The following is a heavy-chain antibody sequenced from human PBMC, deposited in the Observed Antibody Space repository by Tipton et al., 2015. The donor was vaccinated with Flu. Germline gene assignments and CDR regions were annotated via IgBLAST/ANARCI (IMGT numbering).Heavy chain of an antibody. D-gene: IGHD3-3*01. Sequence: QSGAEVKKPGASVKVSCKASGYTFTGYYMHWVRQAPGQGLEWMGWINPNSGGTNYAQKFQGRVTMTRDTSISTAYMELSRLRSDDTAVYYCARGGTPLRGRAYYDFWSGYYAGGGYFDLWGRGTLVTVSS. CDR1: GYTFTGYY. V-gene: IGHV1-2*02. J-gene: IGHJ2*01. CDR2: INPNSGGT. CDR3: ARGGTPLRGRAYYDFWSGYYAGGGYFDL.